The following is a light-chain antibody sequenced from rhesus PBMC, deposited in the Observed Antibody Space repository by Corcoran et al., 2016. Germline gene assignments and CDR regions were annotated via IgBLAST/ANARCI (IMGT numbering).Light chain of an antibody. J-gene: IGKJ3*01. V-gene: IGKV6-55*01. Sequence: EIVLTQSPAFQSVTLKEKVTITCQASQNIGSSLHWYQQKPEQSPTLLIKYGSHSISGVPPRFSGSGSGTDVTLTINSLEAEDAATYYCQQSSSFPFTFGPGTKLDIK. CDR3: QQSSSFPFT. CDR1: QNIGSS. CDR2: YGS.